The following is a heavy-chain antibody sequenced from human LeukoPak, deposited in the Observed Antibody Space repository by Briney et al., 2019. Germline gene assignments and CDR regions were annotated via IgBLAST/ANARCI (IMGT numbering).Heavy chain of an antibody. D-gene: IGHD3-9*01. J-gene: IGHJ4*02. CDR1: GFTFTSSA. CDR2: IVVGSGNT. CDR3: ATDILTGYSLDY. Sequence: SVKVSCKASGFTFTSSAVQWVRQARGQRLEWIGWIVVGSGNTNYAQKFQERVTMTEDTSTDTAYMELSSLRSEDTAVYYCATDILTGYSLDYWGQGTLVTVSS. V-gene: IGHV1-58*01.